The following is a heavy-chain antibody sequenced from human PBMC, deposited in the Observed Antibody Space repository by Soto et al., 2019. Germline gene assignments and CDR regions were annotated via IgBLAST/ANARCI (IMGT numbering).Heavy chain of an antibody. V-gene: IGHV3-30*18. CDR1: GFTFSSHG. CDR2: ISYDGSNK. J-gene: IGHJ4*02. Sequence: GGSLRLSCAASGFTFSSHGMHWVRQAPGKGLEWVAVISYDGSNKYYADSVKGRFTISRDNSKNTLYLQMNSLRAEDTAVYCCAKDTGGFWAFDYWGQGSLVTVSS. CDR3: AKDTGGFWAFDY. D-gene: IGHD3-3*01.